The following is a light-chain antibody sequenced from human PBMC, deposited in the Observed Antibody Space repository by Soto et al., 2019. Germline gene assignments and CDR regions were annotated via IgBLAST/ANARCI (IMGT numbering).Light chain of an antibody. CDR3: QQYNNWLGT. Sequence: EIVMTQSPATLSVSPGERATLSCRASQSVSSNLAWYQQKPGQAPRLLIYGASTRATGIPARFSGIGYGTEFTLTISSLQSEDFAVYYCQQYNNWLGTFGQGTKVDIK. V-gene: IGKV3-15*01. CDR2: GAS. CDR1: QSVSSN. J-gene: IGKJ1*01.